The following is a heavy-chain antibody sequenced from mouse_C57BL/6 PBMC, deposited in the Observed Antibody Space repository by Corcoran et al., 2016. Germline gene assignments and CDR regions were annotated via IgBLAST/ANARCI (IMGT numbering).Heavy chain of an antibody. J-gene: IGHJ2*01. D-gene: IGHD1-1*01. CDR1: GYTFTDYY. Sequence: EVQLQQSGPELVKPGASVKISCKASGYTFTDYYMHWVKQSHGKSLEWIGDINPNNGGTSYNQKFKGKATLTVDKSSSTAYMELRSLTSEDSAVYYCARGYYGSSYYFDYWGQGTTLTVSS. CDR2: INPNNGGT. V-gene: IGHV1-26*01. CDR3: ARGYYGSSYYFDY.